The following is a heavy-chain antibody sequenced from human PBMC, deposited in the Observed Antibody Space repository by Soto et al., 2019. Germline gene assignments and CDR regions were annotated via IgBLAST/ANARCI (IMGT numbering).Heavy chain of an antibody. CDR1: GFIFSDYA. Sequence: EVQLLESEGGLVQPGRSLRLYCAASGFIFSDYAMSWVRQAPGKGLEWVSALSGSGSSTYYADSVKGRFTISRDNLKNTVSLQMNNLTAEDTAVYYCAKGGVTRSYYYAMDVWGQGTTVTVSS. J-gene: IGHJ6*02. CDR2: LSGSGSST. V-gene: IGHV3-23*01. CDR3: AKGGVTRSYYYAMDV.